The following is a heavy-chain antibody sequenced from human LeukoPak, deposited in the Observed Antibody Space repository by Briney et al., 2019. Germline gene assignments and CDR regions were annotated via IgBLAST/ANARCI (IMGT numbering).Heavy chain of an antibody. D-gene: IGHD4-17*01. CDR1: GLTFSSYS. CDR2: ISSSSSYI. Sequence: GGSLRLSCAASGLTFSSYSMDWVRQAPGKGLEWVSSISSSSSYIYYADSVKGRFTISRDNAKNSLYLQMNSLRAEDTAVYYCARDGVYGDSDAFDSWGQGTMVTVSS. CDR3: ARDGVYGDSDAFDS. V-gene: IGHV3-21*01. J-gene: IGHJ3*02.